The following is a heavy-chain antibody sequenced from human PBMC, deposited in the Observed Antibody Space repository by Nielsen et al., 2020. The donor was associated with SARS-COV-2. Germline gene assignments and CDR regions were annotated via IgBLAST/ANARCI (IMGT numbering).Heavy chain of an antibody. CDR1: GNAFTSHP. CDR3: ARLLDSRVYPTLDY. D-gene: IGHD3-22*01. V-gene: IGHV1-3*01. J-gene: IGHJ4*02. Sequence: ASVKVSCKASGNAFTSHPIHWVRQAPGQRPEWMGWINAGNGNTKYSEKFQGRVTITRHTSASTIYMDLSSLRSDDTAVYYCARLLDSRVYPTLDYWGQGTLVTVSS. CDR2: INAGNGNT.